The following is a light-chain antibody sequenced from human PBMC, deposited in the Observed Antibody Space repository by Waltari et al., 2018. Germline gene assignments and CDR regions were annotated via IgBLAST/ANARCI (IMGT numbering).Light chain of an antibody. V-gene: IGKV4-1*01. CDR1: PSVSDHVNNKNF. CDR3: QQYYNTPPT. Sequence: DIVMTQSPDSLTVSPGERATINCRSSPSVSDHVNNKNFLAWYRQKPGQPPTLLISWASTREFGVPDRFSGSGSGTEFTLTISSLQAEDVAVYYCQQYYNTPPTFGQGTKVEIK. CDR2: WAS. J-gene: IGKJ1*01.